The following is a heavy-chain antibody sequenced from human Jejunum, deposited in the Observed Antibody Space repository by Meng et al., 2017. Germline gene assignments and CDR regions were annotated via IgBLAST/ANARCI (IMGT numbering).Heavy chain of an antibody. CDR3: TTDVPRD. J-gene: IGHJ4*02. V-gene: IGHV3-48*03. CDR2: ITSGGSII. Sequence: GESLKISCVTSGFDFFAYDMNWVRQAPGKGLEWVSHITSGGSIIYYADSVKGRFTISRDNAKNSLYLQMKSLRVEDTATYYCTTDVPRDWGQGTLVTVSS. CDR1: GFDFFAYD.